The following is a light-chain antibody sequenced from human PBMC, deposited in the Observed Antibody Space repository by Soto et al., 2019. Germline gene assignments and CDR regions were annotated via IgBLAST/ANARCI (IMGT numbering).Light chain of an antibody. CDR3: QQYYHASWT. V-gene: IGKV1-5*03. Sequence: DIQMTQSPSTLSASVGDRVIITCRASQSISSWLAWYQQKPGKAPNLLIYRASTLKSGIPSRFSGSGSGTDFTLTISSLQPDDFATYYCQQYYHASWTFGQGTKVEIK. J-gene: IGKJ1*01. CDR2: RAS. CDR1: QSISSW.